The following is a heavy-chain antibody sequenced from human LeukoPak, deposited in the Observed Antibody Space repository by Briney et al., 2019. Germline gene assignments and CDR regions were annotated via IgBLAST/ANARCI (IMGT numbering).Heavy chain of an antibody. CDR2: IKSSGGST. V-gene: IGHV3-23*01. D-gene: IGHD6-13*01. CDR1: GFTFSNYG. J-gene: IGHJ4*02. CDR3: AKVTLIAAVGREDY. Sequence: PGGSLRLSCAASGFTFSNYGMSWVRQAPGKGLEWVSVIKSSGGSTYYADSVKGRFTISRDNSKNTLFLQMNSLRAEDTALYYCAKVTLIAAVGREDYWGQGTLVTVSS.